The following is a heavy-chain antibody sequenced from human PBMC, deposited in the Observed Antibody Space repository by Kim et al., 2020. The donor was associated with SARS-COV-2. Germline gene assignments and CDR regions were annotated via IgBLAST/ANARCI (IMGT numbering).Heavy chain of an antibody. J-gene: IGHJ6*01. CDR2: ICNSGSNK. Sequence: GGSLRLSCAASGFTFSGYGMNWVRQAPGKGLEWVAFICNSGSNKYYADSVKGRFTISRDNPKNTLYLQMNSLRAEDTAVYYCARDRSAVYVWGGDSGMDV. CDR1: GFTFSGYG. V-gene: IGHV3-33*01. D-gene: IGHD3-16*01. CDR3: ARDRSAVYVWGGDSGMDV.